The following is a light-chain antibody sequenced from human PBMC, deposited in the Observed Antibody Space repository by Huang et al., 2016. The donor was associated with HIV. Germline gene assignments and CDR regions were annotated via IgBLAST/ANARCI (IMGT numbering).Light chain of an antibody. CDR3: QQYNNWPLT. V-gene: IGKV3-15*01. CDR1: QSVSDK. CDR2: DAS. Sequence: EIVMTQSQATLSVSPGQRATLSCRASQSVSDKLAWYQQKPGQAPRLLIYDASTRATGIPARFSGSGSGTEFSLTISSLQSEDFALYHCQQYNNWPLTFGGGTKVEIK. J-gene: IGKJ4*01.